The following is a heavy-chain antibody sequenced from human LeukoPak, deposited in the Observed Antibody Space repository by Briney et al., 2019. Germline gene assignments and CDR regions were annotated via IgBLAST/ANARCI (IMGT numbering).Heavy chain of an antibody. J-gene: IGHJ4*02. CDR3: ARRYSGSSEWYFDY. V-gene: IGHV4-59*01. CDR1: GGSISSYY. Sequence: PSETLSLTCTVSGGSISSYYWSWIRQPPGKGLEWIGYIYYSGSTNYNPSLKSRVTISVDTSKNQFSLKLSSVTAADTAVYYCARRYSGSSEWYFDYWGQGTLVTVSS. CDR2: IYYSGST. D-gene: IGHD1-26*01.